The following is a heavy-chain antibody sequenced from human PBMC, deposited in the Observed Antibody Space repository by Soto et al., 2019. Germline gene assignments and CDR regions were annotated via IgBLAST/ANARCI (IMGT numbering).Heavy chain of an antibody. CDR2: FYYTGST. J-gene: IGHJ4*02. Sequence: QVQLQESGPGLVKSSETLSLTCTVSGGSVSSEHYYWNWIRQPPGKGLEWVGYFYYTGSTNYNPYHGGSLCPSGDMSKNRFSPELCSVTAADTAVSSCAGGTDGEKGAYWGQGTLVTVSS. CDR3: AGGTDGEKGAY. CDR1: GGSVSSEHYY. V-gene: IGHV4-61*03. D-gene: IGHD3-16*01.